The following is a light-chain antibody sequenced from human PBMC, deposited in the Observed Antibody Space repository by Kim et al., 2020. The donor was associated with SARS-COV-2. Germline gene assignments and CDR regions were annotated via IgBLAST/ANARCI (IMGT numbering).Light chain of an antibody. Sequence: GQKVTISCPGNHPNIGINYVYWYQHLPGTAPKLVIFDDYRRPSGIPDRFSASKSGTSATLDISGLQSGDEADYYCGAWDNSLSVAVLGGGTKVTVL. J-gene: IGLJ2*01. CDR1: HPNIGINY. CDR3: GAWDNSLSVAV. CDR2: DDY. V-gene: IGLV1-51*01.